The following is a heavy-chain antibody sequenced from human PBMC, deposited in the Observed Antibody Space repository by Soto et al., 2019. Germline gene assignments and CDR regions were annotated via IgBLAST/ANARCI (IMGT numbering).Heavy chain of an antibody. CDR1: GGTFSSYA. D-gene: IGHD3-22*01. CDR3: ASHYDSSGYCFRGLDY. Sequence: QVQLVQSGAEVKKPGSSVKVSCKASGGTFSSYAISWVRQAPGQGLEWMGGIIPIFGTADYAQKFQGRVTITADASKSTGKLELSSLRSEDTAVYYCASHYDSSGYCFRGLDYWGQGTLVTVSS. J-gene: IGHJ4*02. V-gene: IGHV1-69*12. CDR2: IIPIFGTA.